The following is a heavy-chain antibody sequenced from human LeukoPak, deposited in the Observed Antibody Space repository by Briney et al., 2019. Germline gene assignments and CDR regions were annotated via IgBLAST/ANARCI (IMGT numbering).Heavy chain of an antibody. Sequence: GGSLRLSCAASGFIFNDYWMGWVRQAPGKGLEWVAIIKKDGSERYYVDSAKGRFTISRDNTKNSLFLQLDSLRAEDTAVYYCARALSTDNYYYGMDVWGQGTTVTVSS. CDR3: ARALSTDNYYYGMDV. CDR2: IKKDGSER. D-gene: IGHD4-17*01. V-gene: IGHV3-7*01. J-gene: IGHJ6*02. CDR1: GFIFNDYW.